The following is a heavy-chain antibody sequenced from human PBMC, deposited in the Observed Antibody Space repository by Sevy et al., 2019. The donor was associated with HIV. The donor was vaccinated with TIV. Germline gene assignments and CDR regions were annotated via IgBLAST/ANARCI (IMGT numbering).Heavy chain of an antibody. Sequence: GGSLRLSCAASGFSFSTYAMTWVRQAPGKGLEWVSGISGSGTSTYYTDSVKGRFTISSDNSKNTVYLQMNNLRAEDTAVYYCGKVSIFGVRGFYDYWGQGTLVTVSS. V-gene: IGHV3-23*01. J-gene: IGHJ4*02. D-gene: IGHD3-3*01. CDR3: GKVSIFGVRGFYDY. CDR2: ISGSGTST. CDR1: GFSFSTYA.